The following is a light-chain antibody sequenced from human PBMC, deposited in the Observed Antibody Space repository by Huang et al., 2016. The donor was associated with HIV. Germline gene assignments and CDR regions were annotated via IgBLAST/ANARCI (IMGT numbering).Light chain of an antibody. CDR3: QQLNSYPLT. V-gene: IGKV1-9*01. CDR2: AAS. J-gene: IGKJ4*01. CDR1: QGISSY. Sequence: IQLTQSPSSLSASVGDRVTITCWASQGISSYLAWYQQKPGKAPKLLIYAASTLQSGVPSRFSGSGSGTDFTLTINSLQPEDFATYYCQQLNSYPLTFGGGTKVEIK.